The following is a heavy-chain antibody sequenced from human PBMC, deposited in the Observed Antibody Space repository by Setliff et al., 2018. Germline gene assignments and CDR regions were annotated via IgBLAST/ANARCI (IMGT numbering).Heavy chain of an antibody. D-gene: IGHD3-10*01. CDR1: GASVRSHY. Sequence: PSETLSLTCTVSGASVRSHYWSWIRQSPEKGLEWIGFFFYSGDTKSNPSLKSRVTMSVDTSKNQFSLKLNSVTAADTAVYYCARDRTYYGSGTYTRWFDYWGQGTLVTVSS. V-gene: IGHV4-59*02. CDR2: FFYSGDT. CDR3: ARDRTYYGSGTYTRWFDY. J-gene: IGHJ4*02.